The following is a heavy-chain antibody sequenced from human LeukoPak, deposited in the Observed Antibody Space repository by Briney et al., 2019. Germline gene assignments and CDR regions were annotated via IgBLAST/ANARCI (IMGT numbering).Heavy chain of an antibody. CDR1: GFTFSSYS. J-gene: IGHJ4*02. V-gene: IGHV3-21*01. D-gene: IGHD3-22*01. CDR3: AKGPYYYESSGYDY. Sequence: GGSLRLSCAASGFTFSSYSMNWVRQAPGKGLEWVSSISSSSSYIYYADSVKGRFTISRDNAENSLYLQMNSLRAEDTAVYYCAKGPYYYESSGYDYWGQGTLVTVSS. CDR2: ISSSSSYI.